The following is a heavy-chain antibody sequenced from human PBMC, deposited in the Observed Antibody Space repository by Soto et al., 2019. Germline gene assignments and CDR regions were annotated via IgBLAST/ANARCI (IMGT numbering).Heavy chain of an antibody. Sequence: VHLVESGGGMVKPGGSLRLSCAASGFTFSSYSMNWVRQAPGKGLEWVSSISSSSSYIYYADSVKGRFTISRDNAKNSLYLQMNSLRAEDTAVYYCAIVPDYGSGPADYWGQGTLVTVSS. CDR1: GFTFSSYS. D-gene: IGHD3-10*01. V-gene: IGHV3-21*01. J-gene: IGHJ4*02. CDR3: AIVPDYGSGPADY. CDR2: ISSSSSYI.